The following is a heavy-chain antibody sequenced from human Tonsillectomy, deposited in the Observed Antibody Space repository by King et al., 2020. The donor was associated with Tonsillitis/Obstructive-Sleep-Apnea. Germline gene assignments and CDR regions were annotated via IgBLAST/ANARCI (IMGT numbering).Heavy chain of an antibody. D-gene: IGHD3-3*01. V-gene: IGHV4-59*01. J-gene: IGHJ4*02. CDR2: IYYSGST. CDR3: ASYYDFWSGYPY. Sequence: VQLQESGPGLVKPSETLSLTCTVSGGSISSYYWSWIRQPPGKGLEWIGYIYYSGSTNYNPSLKSRVTISVDTSKNQFSLKLSSVTAADTAVYYCASYYDFWSGYPYWGQGTLVTLS. CDR1: GGSISSYY.